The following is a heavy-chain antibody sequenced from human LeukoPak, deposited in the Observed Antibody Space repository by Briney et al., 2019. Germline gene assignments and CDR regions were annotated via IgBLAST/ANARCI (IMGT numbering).Heavy chain of an antibody. CDR2: ISYDGSNK. CDR1: GFTFSSYG. Sequence: GRSLRLPCAASGFTFSSYGMHWVRQAPGKGLEWVAVISYDGSNKDYADSVKGRFTISRDNSKNTLYLQMNSLRAEDTAVYYCAKDFKWELLVDYWGQGTLVTVSS. J-gene: IGHJ4*02. V-gene: IGHV3-30*18. CDR3: AKDFKWELLVDY. D-gene: IGHD1-26*01.